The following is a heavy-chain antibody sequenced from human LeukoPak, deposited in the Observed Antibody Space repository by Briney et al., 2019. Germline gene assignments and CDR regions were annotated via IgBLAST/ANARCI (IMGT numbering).Heavy chain of an antibody. D-gene: IGHD2-15*01. CDR1: GFTFSSYG. Sequence: PGGSLRLSCAASGFTFSSYGMHWVRQAPGKGLEWVAVISYDGSNKYYADSVKGRFTISRDNSKNTLYLQMNSLRAEDTAVYYCAKAQGGGSCPHYWGQGTLVTVSS. CDR2: ISYDGSNK. CDR3: AKAQGGGSCPHY. J-gene: IGHJ4*02. V-gene: IGHV3-30*18.